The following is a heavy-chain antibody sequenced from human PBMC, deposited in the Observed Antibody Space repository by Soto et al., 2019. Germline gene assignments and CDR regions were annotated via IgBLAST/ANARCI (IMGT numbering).Heavy chain of an antibody. CDR2: INPKSGGT. CDR3: ARGHSTDCSNGVCSFFYNHEMDV. D-gene: IGHD2-8*01. J-gene: IGHJ6*02. V-gene: IGHV1-2*04. Sequence: RASVKVSCKASGYSFTDYHIHWVRQAPGQGLEWLGRINPKSGGTSTAQKFQGWVTMTRDRSISTVYMELTRLGSDDTAVYFCARGHSTDCSNGVCSFFYNHEMDVWGQGTTVTVSS. CDR1: GYSFTDYH.